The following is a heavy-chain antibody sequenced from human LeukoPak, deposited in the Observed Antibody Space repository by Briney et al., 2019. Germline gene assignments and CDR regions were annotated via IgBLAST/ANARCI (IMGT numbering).Heavy chain of an antibody. CDR2: IYYRGST. CDR1: GGSISSSSYY. D-gene: IGHD6-19*01. J-gene: IGHJ3*02. V-gene: IGHV4-39*01. CDR3: ARPAVAGTNLVAFDI. Sequence: SETLSLTCTVSGGSISSSSYYWGXIRQPXGKGLEXIGSIYYRGSTYYNPSLKSRVTISVDTSKNQFSLKLSSVTAADTAVYYCARPAVAGTNLVAFDIWGQGTMVTVSS.